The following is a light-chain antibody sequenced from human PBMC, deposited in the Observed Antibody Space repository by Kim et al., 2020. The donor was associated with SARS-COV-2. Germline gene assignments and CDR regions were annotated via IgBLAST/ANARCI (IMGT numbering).Light chain of an antibody. CDR1: QSVSSNY. Sequence: EIVLTQSPGTLSLSPGERATLSCRASQSVSSNYLACYQQKRGQATRLLIYAASSRATGIPDMFSGSSAATYSTLTISLLEHDDFVVYYRQHYSSPPGTFGQGTKVDIK. CDR3: QHYSSPPGT. CDR2: AAS. V-gene: IGKV3-20*01. J-gene: IGKJ1*01.